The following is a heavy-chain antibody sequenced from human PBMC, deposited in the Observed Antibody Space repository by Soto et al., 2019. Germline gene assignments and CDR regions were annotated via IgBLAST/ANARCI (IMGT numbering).Heavy chain of an antibody. Sequence: LSLTCTVSGGSISSYYWSWIRQPPGKGLEWIGYIYYSGSTNYNPSLKSRVTISVDTSKNQFSLKLSSVTAADTAVYYCARRSTGRGAFDIWGQGTMVTVSS. D-gene: IGHD4-4*01. CDR1: GGSISSYY. V-gene: IGHV4-59*12. J-gene: IGHJ3*02. CDR3: ARRSTGRGAFDI. CDR2: IYYSGST.